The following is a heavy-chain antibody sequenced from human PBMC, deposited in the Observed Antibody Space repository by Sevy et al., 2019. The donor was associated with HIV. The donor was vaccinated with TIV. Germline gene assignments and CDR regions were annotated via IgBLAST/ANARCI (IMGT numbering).Heavy chain of an antibody. V-gene: IGHV3-21*01. Sequence: GGSLRLSCAGSGFTFSSYNMNWVRQAPGKGLEWVSSIGSSSSYIYYADSVKGRFTVSRDNAKNSLYLQMNSLRAEDTAVYYCARVVAYCTGGSCFPGYYYGMDVWGQGTTVTVSS. CDR3: ARVVAYCTGGSCFPGYYYGMDV. J-gene: IGHJ6*02. CDR2: IGSSSSYI. CDR1: GFTFSSYN. D-gene: IGHD2-15*01.